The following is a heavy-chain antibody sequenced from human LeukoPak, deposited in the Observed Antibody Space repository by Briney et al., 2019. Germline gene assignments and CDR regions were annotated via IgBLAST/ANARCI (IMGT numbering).Heavy chain of an antibody. Sequence: SETLSLTCTVSGGSISSYYWSWIRQPPGKGLEWIGYIYYSGSTYYNPSLKSRVTISVDTSKNQFSLKLSSVTAADTAVYYCARDRRGRPMSAFDIWGQGTMVTVSS. CDR1: GGSISSYY. V-gene: IGHV4-59*06. CDR2: IYYSGST. J-gene: IGHJ3*02. CDR3: ARDRRGRPMSAFDI. D-gene: IGHD5-24*01.